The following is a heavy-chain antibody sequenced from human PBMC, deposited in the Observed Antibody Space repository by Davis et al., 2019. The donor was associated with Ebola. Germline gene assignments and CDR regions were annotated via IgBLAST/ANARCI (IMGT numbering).Heavy chain of an antibody. CDR1: GFTFSSYA. V-gene: IGHV3-23*01. Sequence: PGGSLRLSCAASGFTFSSYAMSWVRQAPGKGLEWVSAISGSGGSTYYADSVKGRFTISRDNSKNTLYLQMNSLRAEDTAVYYCAGSSYYYYYGMDVWGQGTTVTVSS. D-gene: IGHD6-13*01. CDR2: ISGSGGST. J-gene: IGHJ6*02. CDR3: AGSSYYYYYGMDV.